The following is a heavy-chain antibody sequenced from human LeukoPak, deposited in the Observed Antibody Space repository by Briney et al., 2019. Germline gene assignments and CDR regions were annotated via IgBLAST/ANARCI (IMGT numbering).Heavy chain of an antibody. CDR1: GFTFSSYG. D-gene: IGHD3-10*02. CDR3: AELGITMIGGV. V-gene: IGHV3-30*02. J-gene: IGHJ6*04. Sequence: GGSLRLSCAASGFTFSSYGMHWVRQAPGKGLEWVAFIRFDGNNKYYADSVKGRFTISRDNSKNTLYLQMNSLRAEDTAVYYCAELGITMIGGVWGKGTTVTISS. CDR2: IRFDGNNK.